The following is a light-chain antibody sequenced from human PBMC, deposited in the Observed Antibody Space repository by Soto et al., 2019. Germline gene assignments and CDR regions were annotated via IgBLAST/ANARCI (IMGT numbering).Light chain of an antibody. CDR2: DTS. V-gene: IGKV3-11*01. J-gene: IGKJ3*01. CDR3: QLRRNGVS. CDR1: QSVATY. Sequence: IPLTQSPAILSLSPGERATLSCTASQSVATYITWYHQRPGQPPRLLIHDTSHRASGVPARFRGSGSGTDFTLTITSLEPEDFGVYFCQLRRNGVSFGPGTRL.